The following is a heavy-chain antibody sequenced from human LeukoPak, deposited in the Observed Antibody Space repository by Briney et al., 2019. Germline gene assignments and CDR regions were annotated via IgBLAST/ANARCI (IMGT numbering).Heavy chain of an antibody. D-gene: IGHD1-26*01. CDR3: AKGQVGATGYFDY. CDR2: ISWNGGSI. Sequence: PGGSLRLSCAASGVTFDNYAMHWVRQAPGKGLEWVSYISWNGGSIGYGDSVKGRFTISRDNAKNSLYLQMNSLRAEDTALYYCAKGQVGATGYFDYWSQGTLVTISS. V-gene: IGHV3-9*01. CDR1: GVTFDNYA. J-gene: IGHJ4*02.